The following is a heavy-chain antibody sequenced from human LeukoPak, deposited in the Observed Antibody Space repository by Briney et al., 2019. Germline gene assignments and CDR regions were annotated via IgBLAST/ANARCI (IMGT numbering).Heavy chain of an antibody. D-gene: IGHD1-26*01. CDR1: GLSFSSYG. CDR3: AKDWGARGCCGDYFDY. J-gene: IGHJ4*02. V-gene: IGHV3-30*02. CDR2: IQNDGINK. Sequence: GGSLRLSCAASGLSFSSYGMHWVRQAPGKGLEWVAFIQNDGINKHFAESVKGRFTISRDNSKNTVSLQMNSLRSDDTGVYYCAKDWGARGCCGDYFDYWGQGSLVTVSS.